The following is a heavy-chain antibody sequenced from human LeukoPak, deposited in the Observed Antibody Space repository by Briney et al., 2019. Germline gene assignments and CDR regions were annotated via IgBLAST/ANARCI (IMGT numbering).Heavy chain of an antibody. CDR1: GGSISSYY. J-gene: IGHJ4*02. Sequence: SETLSLTCTVSGGSISSYYWSWIRQPPGKGLEWIGYIYYSGSTNYNPSLKSRVTISVDTSKNQLSLKLSSVTAADTAVYYCARGRVRGVILPFDYWGQGTLVTVSS. CDR2: IYYSGST. CDR3: ARGRVRGVILPFDY. V-gene: IGHV4-59*12. D-gene: IGHD3-10*01.